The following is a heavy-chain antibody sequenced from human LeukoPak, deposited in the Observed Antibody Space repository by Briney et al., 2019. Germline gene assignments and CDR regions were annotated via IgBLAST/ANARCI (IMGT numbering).Heavy chain of an antibody. CDR2: INWNGGST. J-gene: IGHJ4*02. Sequence: GGSLRLSCAASGFTFDDYGMSWVRQAPGKGLEWVSGINWNGGSTGYADSVKGRFTISRDNAKNSLYLQMNSLRAEDTALYHCARGYSSDWHPYYFDYWGQGTLVTVSS. V-gene: IGHV3-20*01. CDR3: ARGYSSDWHPYYFDY. CDR1: GFTFDDYG. D-gene: IGHD6-19*01.